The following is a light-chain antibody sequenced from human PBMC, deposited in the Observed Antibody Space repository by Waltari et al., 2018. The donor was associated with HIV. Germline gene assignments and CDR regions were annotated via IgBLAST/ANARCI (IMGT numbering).Light chain of an antibody. CDR3: QQDDGSPALYT. Sequence: EIVLTQSPGTLSLSPGERATLSCRASQSVSSSDLAWYQQKPGQAPRLLIYGASSRATGISDRFSGSGSGTDFTLTISRLEPEDFAVYFCQQDDGSPALYTFGQGTRLEIK. V-gene: IGKV3-20*01. CDR2: GAS. J-gene: IGKJ2*01. CDR1: QSVSSSD.